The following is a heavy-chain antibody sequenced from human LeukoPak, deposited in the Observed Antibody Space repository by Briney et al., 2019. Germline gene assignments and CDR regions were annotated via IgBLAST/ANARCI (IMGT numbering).Heavy chain of an antibody. V-gene: IGHV4-4*07. J-gene: IGHJ5*01. CDR3: ATDRGSGNFDS. CDR2: IQASGSA. Sequence: PSETLSLTCTVSGGSIRTYYWSWIRQPAGKGLEWIGRIQASGSANYNPSLKSRLTVSIDTSKNQFSLKLNSVTAADTALYYCATDRGSGNFDSWGQGTLVTVSS. D-gene: IGHD3-16*01. CDR1: GGSIRTYY.